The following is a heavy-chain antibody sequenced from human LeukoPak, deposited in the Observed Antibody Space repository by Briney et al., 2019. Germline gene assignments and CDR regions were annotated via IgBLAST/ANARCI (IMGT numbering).Heavy chain of an antibody. V-gene: IGHV3-11*04. J-gene: IGHJ6*02. Sequence: GGSLRLSCSASGFSFYDFYMTWIRQAPGKGLEWISHISSSGIIKHYADSVKDRFTISRDNVKNSLYLQMNSLRAEDTAVYYCARDGGEGIAAAGGYYYYGMDVWGQGTTVTVSS. CDR3: ARDGGEGIAAAGGYYYYGMDV. CDR1: GFSFYDFY. D-gene: IGHD6-13*01. CDR2: ISSSGIIK.